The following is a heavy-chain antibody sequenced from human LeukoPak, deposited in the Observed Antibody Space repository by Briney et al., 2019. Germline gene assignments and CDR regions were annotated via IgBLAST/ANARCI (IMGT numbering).Heavy chain of an antibody. CDR2: ISGSGGST. D-gene: IGHD3-3*01. J-gene: IGHJ4*02. V-gene: IGHV3-23*01. CDR1: GFTFSSYA. Sequence: PGGSLRLSCAASGFTFSSYAMSWVRQAPGKGLEWVSAISGSGGSTYYADSVKGRFTISRDNSKNTLYLQMNSLRAEDTAVYYCARYDFWSGCADYWGQGTLVTVSS. CDR3: ARYDFWSGCADY.